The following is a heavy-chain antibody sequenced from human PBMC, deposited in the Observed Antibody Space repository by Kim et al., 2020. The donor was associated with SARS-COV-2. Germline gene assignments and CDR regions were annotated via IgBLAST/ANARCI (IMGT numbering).Heavy chain of an antibody. Sequence: GGSLRLSCAASGFTFSSYGMHWVRQAPGKGLEWVAVISYDGSNKYYADSVKGRFTISRDNSKNTLYLQMNSLRAEDTAVYYCAKVLYPPGYLGAPLVMDVWGQGTTVTVSS. CDR2: ISYDGSNK. CDR1: GFTFSSYG. V-gene: IGHV3-30*18. D-gene: IGHD1-26*01. CDR3: AKVLYPPGYLGAPLVMDV. J-gene: IGHJ6*02.